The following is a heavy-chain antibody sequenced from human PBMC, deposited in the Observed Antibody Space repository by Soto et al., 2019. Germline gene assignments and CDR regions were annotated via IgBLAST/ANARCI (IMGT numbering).Heavy chain of an antibody. CDR1: GFTFSSYA. CDR2: TSYDGNNK. Sequence: LRLSCAASGFTFSSYAMHWVRQAPGKGLEWVAVTSYDGNNKNYADSVKGRFTISRDNPKNTLFLQMNSLRAEDTAVYYCARATLYSTTWYEAPFEYWGQGTLVTVSS. J-gene: IGHJ4*02. V-gene: IGHV3-30-3*01. D-gene: IGHD6-13*01. CDR3: ARATLYSTTWYEAPFEY.